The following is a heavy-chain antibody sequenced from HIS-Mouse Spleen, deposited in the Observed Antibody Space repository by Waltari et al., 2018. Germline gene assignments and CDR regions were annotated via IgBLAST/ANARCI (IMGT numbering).Heavy chain of an antibody. V-gene: IGHV4-39*07. CDR3: AREIPYSSSWYDWYFDL. CDR1: GGSISSSSYY. CDR2: IYYSGST. Sequence: QLQLQESGPGLVKPSETLSLTCTVSGGSISSSSYYWGWIRQPPGKGLAGIGSIYYSGSTYYNPSLKGRVTISVDTSKNQFSLKLSSVTAADTAVYYCAREIPYSSSWYDWYFDLWGRGTLVTVSS. J-gene: IGHJ2*01. D-gene: IGHD6-13*01.